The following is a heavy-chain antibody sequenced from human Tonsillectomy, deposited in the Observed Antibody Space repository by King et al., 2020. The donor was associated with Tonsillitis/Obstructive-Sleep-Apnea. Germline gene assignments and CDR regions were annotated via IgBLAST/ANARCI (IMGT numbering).Heavy chain of an antibody. D-gene: IGHD6-13*01. CDR2: IYYSGST. J-gene: IGHJ4*02. V-gene: IGHV4-39*01. CDR3: ARGDSSSWYRFDY. Sequence: QLQESGPGLVKPSETLSLTCTVSGGSISSSSYYWGWIRQPPGKGLEWIGSIYYSGSTYYNPSVKSRVTISVDTSKNQFSLKLSSVTAADTAVYYCARGDSSSWYRFDYWGQGTLVTVSS. CDR1: GGSISSSSYY.